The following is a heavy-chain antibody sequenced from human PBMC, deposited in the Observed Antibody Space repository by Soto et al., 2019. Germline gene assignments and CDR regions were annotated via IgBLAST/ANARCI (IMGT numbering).Heavy chain of an antibody. D-gene: IGHD3-3*01. Sequence: GSLRLSCAASGFTFSSYSMNWVRQAPGKGLEWVSYISSSSSTIYYADSVKGRFTISRDNAKNSLYLQMNSLRAEDTAVYYCARGSKISIFGVTDAFDIWGQGTLVTVSS. CDR3: ARGSKISIFGVTDAFDI. CDR1: GFTFSSYS. J-gene: IGHJ3*02. V-gene: IGHV3-48*01. CDR2: ISSSSSTI.